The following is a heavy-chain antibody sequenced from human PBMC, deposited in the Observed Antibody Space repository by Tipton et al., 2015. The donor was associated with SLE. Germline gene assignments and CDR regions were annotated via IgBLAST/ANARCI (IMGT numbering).Heavy chain of an antibody. J-gene: IGHJ4*02. CDR1: GYSISSGYY. D-gene: IGHD3-22*01. Sequence: TLSLTCSVTGYSISSGYYWGWIRQPPGKGLEWVGTVYYTGNTFYSPSLKSRVTISVDTSKNQFSLKLSSVTAADTAVYYCARDEYRYDGTGYHLLGHFDYWGQGTLVTVSS. CDR2: VYYTGNT. V-gene: IGHV4-38-2*02. CDR3: ARDEYRYDGTGYHLLGHFDY.